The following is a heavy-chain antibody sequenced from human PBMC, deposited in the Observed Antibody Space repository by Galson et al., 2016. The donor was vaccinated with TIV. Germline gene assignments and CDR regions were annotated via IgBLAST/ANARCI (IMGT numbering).Heavy chain of an antibody. CDR1: GDSLSDLS. J-gene: IGHJ4*02. CDR2: FDPEQHKK. D-gene: IGHD2/OR15-2a*01. CDR3: ASVAWFPGLSLDN. V-gene: IGHV1-24*01. Sequence: SVKVSCKVSGDSLSDLSMHWVRQAPGKGLEWMGGFDPEQHKKIYAQKLQGRVTLTEDTSTDTAFLELSSLSFEDTAVYCCASVAWFPGLSLDNWGQGTLVIVSS.